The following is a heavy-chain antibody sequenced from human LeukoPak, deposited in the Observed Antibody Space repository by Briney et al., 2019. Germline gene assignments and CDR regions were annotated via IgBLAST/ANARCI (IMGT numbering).Heavy chain of an antibody. Sequence: ASVKVSCKASGYTFTSYYMHWVRQATGQGLEWMGWMNPNSGNTGYAQKFQGRVTITRNTSISTAYMELSSLRSEDTAVYYCARQGYCSGGSCYPRTDNWFDPWGQGTLVTVSS. V-gene: IGHV1-8*03. CDR1: GYTFTSYY. D-gene: IGHD2-15*01. J-gene: IGHJ5*02. CDR3: ARQGYCSGGSCYPRTDNWFDP. CDR2: MNPNSGNT.